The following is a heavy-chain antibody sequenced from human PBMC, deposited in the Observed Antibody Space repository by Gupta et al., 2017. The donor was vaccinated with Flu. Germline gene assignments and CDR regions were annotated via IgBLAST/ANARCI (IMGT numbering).Heavy chain of an antibody. CDR3: ARAVLYGYSQTSGWFDP. J-gene: IGHJ5*02. D-gene: IGHD5-18*01. Sequence: QVLLQESGPGLVKPSQTLSLACTVSGDSMSSGSYYWSWIRKPAGKVLEWIGRIYTSGSTHYNSSLKSRVSISLDTSKNQFSLKLSSVTAADTAVYYCARAVLYGYSQTSGWFDPWGQGTLVTVSS. CDR1: GDSMSSGSYY. V-gene: IGHV4-61*02. CDR2: IYTSGST.